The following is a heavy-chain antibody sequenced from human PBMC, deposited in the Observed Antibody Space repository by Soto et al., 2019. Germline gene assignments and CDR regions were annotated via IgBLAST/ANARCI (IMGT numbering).Heavy chain of an antibody. CDR1: GFTFSSYG. Sequence: QVQLVESGGGVVQPGRSLRLSCAASGFTFSSYGMHWVRQAPGKGLEWVAVISYDGSNKYYADSVKGRFTISRDNSKNTLYLQMNSLRAEDTAVYYCAKAGVSKERVWFGELGAFDIWGQGTMVTVSS. V-gene: IGHV3-30*18. CDR3: AKAGVSKERVWFGELGAFDI. CDR2: ISYDGSNK. J-gene: IGHJ3*02. D-gene: IGHD3-10*01.